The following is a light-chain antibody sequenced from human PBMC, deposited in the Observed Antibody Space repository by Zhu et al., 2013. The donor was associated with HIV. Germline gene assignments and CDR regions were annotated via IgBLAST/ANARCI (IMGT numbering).Light chain of an antibody. CDR3: QQYSASPRT. V-gene: IGKV3-20*01. CDR2: GGS. Sequence: EIVLTQSPGTLSVSPGERATLSCRASQSIDSSYLAWYQQRRGQAPRLLIYGGSKRATDIPDRFSGSGSGTDFTLTISRLEPEDFAVYYCQQYSASPRTFGQGTKV. J-gene: IGKJ1*01. CDR1: QSIDSSY.